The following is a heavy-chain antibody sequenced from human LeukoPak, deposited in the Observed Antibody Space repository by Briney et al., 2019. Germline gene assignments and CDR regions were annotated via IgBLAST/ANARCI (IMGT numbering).Heavy chain of an antibody. Sequence: PGGSLRLSCAASGFTFSSYSMTWVRQAPGKGLEWVSSISSGSSYIYYADSLKGRFTIPRDNAKNSLYLQMDSLRAEDTAVYYCAGSSGWLFDYWGQGTLVTVSS. D-gene: IGHD6-19*01. CDR1: GFTFSSYS. CDR2: ISSGSSYI. J-gene: IGHJ4*02. V-gene: IGHV3-21*01. CDR3: AGSSGWLFDY.